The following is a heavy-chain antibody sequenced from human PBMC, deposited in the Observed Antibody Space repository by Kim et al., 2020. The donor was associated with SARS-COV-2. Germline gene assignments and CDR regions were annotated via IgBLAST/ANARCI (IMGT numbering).Heavy chain of an antibody. V-gene: IGHV1-69*13. CDR1: GGTFSSYA. Sequence: SVKVSCKASGGTFSSYAISWVRQAPGQGLEWMGGIIPIFGTANYAQKFQGRVTITADESTSTAYMELSSLRSEDTAVYYCARGRGQLLPRRIYYYYGMDVWGQGTTVTVSS. D-gene: IGHD2-15*01. J-gene: IGHJ6*02. CDR2: IIPIFGTA. CDR3: ARGRGQLLPRRIYYYYGMDV.